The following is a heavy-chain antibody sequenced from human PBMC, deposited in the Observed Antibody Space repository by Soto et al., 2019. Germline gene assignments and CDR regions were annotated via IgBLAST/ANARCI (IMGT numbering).Heavy chain of an antibody. CDR2: ISTDGSIT. V-gene: IGHV3-74*01. CDR1: GLIFSNYR. D-gene: IGHD3-10*01. J-gene: IGHJ4*02. CDR3: ARDGARRRYYGSGGYQGPYFDY. Sequence: GGSLRLSCAASGLIFSNYRMHWVRQAPGKGLVWVSCISTDGSITNYADSVKGRFTVSRDNSKNTLYLQMNSLRAEDTAVYYCARDGARRRYYGSGGYQGPYFDYWGQGTLVTVSS.